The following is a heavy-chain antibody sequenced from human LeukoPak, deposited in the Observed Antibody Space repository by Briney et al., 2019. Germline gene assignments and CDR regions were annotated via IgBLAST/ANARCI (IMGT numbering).Heavy chain of an antibody. D-gene: IGHD3-10*01. CDR2: MYSGGGT. V-gene: IGHV3-53*01. Sequence: PGGSLRLSCAASGFTVSSNYLSWVRQAPGKGLEWVSVMYSGGGTYYADSVKGRFTISRDNSKNTVYLQMNSLRAEDTAVYYCARGSRDGSGSYYRHFDYWGQGTLVTVSS. CDR3: ARGSRDGSGSYYRHFDY. CDR1: GFTVSSNY. J-gene: IGHJ4*02.